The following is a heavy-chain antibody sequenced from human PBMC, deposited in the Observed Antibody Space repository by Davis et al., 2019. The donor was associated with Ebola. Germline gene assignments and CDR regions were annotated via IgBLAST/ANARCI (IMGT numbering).Heavy chain of an antibody. J-gene: IGHJ4*02. D-gene: IGHD4-17*01. CDR3: ARDFGDYEFYIDN. CDR1: GFTFSNYW. V-gene: IGHV3-7*01. Sequence: PGGSLRLSCAASGFTFSNYWMTWVRQAPGKGLEWVANIKQDGSAKPYVGSVKGRFTISRDNSKTTLYLQMNTLRVEDTALYYCARDFGDYEFYIDNWGQGALVTVSS. CDR2: IKQDGSAK.